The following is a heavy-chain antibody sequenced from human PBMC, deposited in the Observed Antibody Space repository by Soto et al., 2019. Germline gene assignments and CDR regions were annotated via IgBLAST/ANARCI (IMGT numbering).Heavy chain of an antibody. Sequence: QVQLQESGPGLVKPSQTLSLTCTVSGDSISSGAYYWTWIRQHPGKGLEWIGYIYYSGTTYYNPFLKSRFTRSVDTSKNQFSLNLSSMTAADTAVYYCARDFRDYGASKGVDYWGQGALVTVSS. J-gene: IGHJ4*02. V-gene: IGHV4-31*03. D-gene: IGHD4-17*01. CDR1: GDSISSGAYY. CDR2: IYYSGTT. CDR3: ARDFRDYGASKGVDY.